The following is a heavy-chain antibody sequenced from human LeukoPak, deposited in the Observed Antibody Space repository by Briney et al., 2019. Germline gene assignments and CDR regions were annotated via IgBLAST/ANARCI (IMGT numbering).Heavy chain of an antibody. CDR2: INPNTGDT. CDR3: ARSQVLEY. V-gene: IGHV1-2*02. CDR1: GYTFTAYY. Sequence: ASVKVSCKSSGYTFTAYYIHWVRQAPGQGLEWMGWINPNTGDTKYAQNFQGRVTMTRDTSIITSYMELSGLRSDDTAVYYCARSQVLEYWGQGALVTVS. J-gene: IGHJ4*02.